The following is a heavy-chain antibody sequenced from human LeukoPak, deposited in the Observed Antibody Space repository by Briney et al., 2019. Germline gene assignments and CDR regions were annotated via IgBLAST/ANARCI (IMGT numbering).Heavy chain of an antibody. CDR3: ARDGPSGAFYAFDI. CDR2: MNPNSGNT. D-gene: IGHD1-26*01. J-gene: IGHJ3*02. Sequence: ASVKVSCKASGYTFTSYDINWVRQATGQGLEWMGWMNPNSGNTGYAQKFQGRVTMTRNTSISTAYMELSSLRSDDTAVYYCARDGPSGAFYAFDIWGQGTMVTVSS. V-gene: IGHV1-8*01. CDR1: GYTFTSYD.